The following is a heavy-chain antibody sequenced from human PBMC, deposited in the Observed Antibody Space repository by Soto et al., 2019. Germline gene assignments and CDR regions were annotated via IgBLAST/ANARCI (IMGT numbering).Heavy chain of an antibody. CDR1: GYTFTIYD. J-gene: IGHJ4*02. CDR3: ARGDYYDSSGYYYFYYFDY. CDR2: MNPNSGNT. Sequence: ASVKVSCKASGYTFTIYDINCVRQAALQGLEWMGWMNPNSGNTGYAQKFQGRVTMTRNTSISTAYMELSSLRSEDTAVYYCARGDYYDSSGYYYFYYFDYWGQGTLVTVSS. V-gene: IGHV1-8*01. D-gene: IGHD3-22*01.